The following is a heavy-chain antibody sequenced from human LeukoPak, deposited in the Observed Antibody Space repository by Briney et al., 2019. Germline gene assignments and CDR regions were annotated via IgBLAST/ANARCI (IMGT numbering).Heavy chain of an antibody. V-gene: IGHV3-7*03. CDR3: AKVNKEEVAFDI. CDR2: IKQDGSET. J-gene: IGHJ3*02. CDR1: GFTFSNAW. Sequence: GGSLRLSCAASGFTFSNAWMSWVRQVPGKGLEWVANIKQDGSETTYADSVRGRVTIFRDNAKDSVYLQMNSLRAEDTAVYYCAKVNKEEVAFDIWGQGTMVTVSS.